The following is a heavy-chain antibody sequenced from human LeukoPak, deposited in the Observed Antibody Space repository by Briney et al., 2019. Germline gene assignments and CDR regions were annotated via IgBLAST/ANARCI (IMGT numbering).Heavy chain of an antibody. D-gene: IGHD2-15*01. V-gene: IGHV5-51*01. CDR3: ARQTLLYCSGGSCLPTPFDY. CDR2: IYPGDSDT. Sequence: GESLKISCKGSGYSFTSYWIGWVRQMPGKGLEWMGIIYPGDSDTRYSPSFQGQVTISADKSISTAYLQWSSLKASDTAMYYCARQTLLYCSGGSCLPTPFDYWGQGTLVTVSS. CDR1: GYSFTSYW. J-gene: IGHJ4*02.